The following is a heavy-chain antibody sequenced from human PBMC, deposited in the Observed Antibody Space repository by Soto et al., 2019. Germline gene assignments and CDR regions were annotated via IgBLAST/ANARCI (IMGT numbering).Heavy chain of an antibody. CDR3: AKCPYSGSYYWFDP. CDR1: GFPFSSYA. V-gene: IGHV3-23*01. CDR2: ISGSGGST. Sequence: GGSLRLSCAASGFPFSSYAMSWVRQAPGKGLEWVSGISGSGGSTSYAGSVKGRFTISRDNSKDTLYLQMNSLRAEDTAVYYCAKCPYSGSYYWFDPWGQGTLVTVSS. D-gene: IGHD1-26*01. J-gene: IGHJ5*02.